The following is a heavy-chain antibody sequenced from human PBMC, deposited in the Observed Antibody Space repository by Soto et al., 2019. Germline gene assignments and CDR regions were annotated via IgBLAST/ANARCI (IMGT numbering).Heavy chain of an antibody. D-gene: IGHD3-10*01. CDR1: GFTFSSYA. V-gene: IGHV3-23*01. J-gene: IGHJ6*02. CDR3: ANLMVRGVINYYYYVMYV. CDR2: ISGSGGST. Sequence: EVQLLESGGGLVQPGGSLRLSCAASGFTFSSYAMSWVRQAPGKGLAWVSAISGSGGSTYYADSVNGRFTISRDNSQNTLYLQMNSVRAEDTAVYYCANLMVRGVINYYYYVMYVWGQGTTVTVSS.